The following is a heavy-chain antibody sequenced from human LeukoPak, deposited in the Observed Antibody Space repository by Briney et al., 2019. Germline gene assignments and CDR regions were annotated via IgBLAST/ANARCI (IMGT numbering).Heavy chain of an antibody. CDR3: ARSPAQGAFDI. J-gene: IGHJ3*02. Sequence: SETLSLTCTVSGGSISSSSYYWGWIRQPPGKGLEWIGSIYYSGSTYYNPPLKSRVTISVDTSKNQFSLKLSSVTAADTAVYYCARSPAQGAFDIWGQGTMVTVSS. CDR1: GGSISSSSYY. CDR2: IYYSGST. V-gene: IGHV4-39*07.